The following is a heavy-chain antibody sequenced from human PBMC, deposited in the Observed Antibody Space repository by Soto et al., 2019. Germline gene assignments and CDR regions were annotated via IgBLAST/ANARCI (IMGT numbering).Heavy chain of an antibody. CDR2: INHSGST. Sequence: SETLSLTCAVYGGSFSGYYWSWIRQPPGKGLEWIGEINHSGSTNYNPSLKSRVTISVDTSKNQFSLKLSSVTAADTAVYYCARGPIFGVVTTRGYFDYWGQGTLVTVSS. D-gene: IGHD3-3*01. J-gene: IGHJ4*02. V-gene: IGHV4-34*01. CDR1: GGSFSGYY. CDR3: ARGPIFGVVTTRGYFDY.